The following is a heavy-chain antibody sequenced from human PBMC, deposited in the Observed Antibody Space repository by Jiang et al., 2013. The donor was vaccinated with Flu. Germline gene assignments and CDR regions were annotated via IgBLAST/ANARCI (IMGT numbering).Heavy chain of an antibody. CDR2: IYHSGSA. D-gene: IGHD5-12*01. CDR1: GYSISSGYY. CDR3: AREEAITPPDY. J-gene: IGHJ4*02. V-gene: IGHV4-38-2*02. Sequence: GPGLVKPSETLSLTCTVSGYSISSGYYWGWIRQPPGKGLEWIGSIYHSGSAYYNPSLKSRVTISVDTSKNQFSLKLSSVTAADTAVYYCAREEAITPPDYWGQGTLVTVSS.